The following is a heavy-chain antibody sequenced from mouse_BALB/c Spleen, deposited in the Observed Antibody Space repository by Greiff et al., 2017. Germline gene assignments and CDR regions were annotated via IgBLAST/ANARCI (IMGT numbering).Heavy chain of an antibody. CDR3: ARDITTVVANWYFDV. CDR1: GFTFSSYA. CDR2: ISSGGST. V-gene: IGHV5-6-5*01. D-gene: IGHD1-1*01. Sequence: EVNVVESGGGLVKPGGSLKLSCAASGFTFSSYAMSWVRQTPEKRLEWVASISSGGSTYYPDSVKGRFTISRDNARNILYLQMSSLRSEDTAMYYCARDITTVVANWYFDVWGAGTTVTVSS. J-gene: IGHJ1*01.